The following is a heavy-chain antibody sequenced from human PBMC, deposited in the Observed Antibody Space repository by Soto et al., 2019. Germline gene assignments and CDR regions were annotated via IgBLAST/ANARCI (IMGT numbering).Heavy chain of an antibody. CDR1: VFTVGTNY. CDR3: ARSIVTPGTYYIDV. CDR2: IYAAGHT. D-gene: IGHD4-4*01. Sequence: EVRLVESGGGLVQPGESLRLSCEASVFTVGTNYISWVRQSPGKGLEWVSVIYAAGHTYYPDSVKGRFTTSRDKSLNTVSLQMTSLRVDDTAVYFCARSIVTPGTYYIDVCGKVTTVTVSS. V-gene: IGHV3-66*01. J-gene: IGHJ6*03.